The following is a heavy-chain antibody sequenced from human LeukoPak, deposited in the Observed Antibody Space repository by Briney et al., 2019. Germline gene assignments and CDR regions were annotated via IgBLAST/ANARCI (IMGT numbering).Heavy chain of an antibody. D-gene: IGHD3-10*01. V-gene: IGHV4-30-2*01. CDR2: IYHSGST. Sequence: PSETLSLTCAVSGGSISSGGYSWSWIRQPPGKGLEWIGNIYHSGSTYYNPSLKSRVTISVDRSKNQFSLKLSSVTAADTAVYYCARGATMVSARFDPWGQGTLVTVSS. CDR3: ARGATMVSARFDP. J-gene: IGHJ5*02. CDR1: GGSISSGGYS.